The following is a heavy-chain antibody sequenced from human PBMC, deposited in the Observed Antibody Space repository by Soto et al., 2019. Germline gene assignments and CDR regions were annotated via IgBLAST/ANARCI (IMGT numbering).Heavy chain of an antibody. CDR1: GYTFSDYY. CDR2: ISPHNDNT. Sequence: ASVKVSCKASGYTFSDYYVTWVRQAPGHGLEWMGWISPHNDNTNLAQNVKGRVILTTDTSSNTAFMELRSLTSDDTAVYYCARATTYSSGWGGYFDYWGQGTLVTVSS. D-gene: IGHD6-19*01. V-gene: IGHV1-18*01. J-gene: IGHJ4*02. CDR3: ARATTYSSGWGGYFDY.